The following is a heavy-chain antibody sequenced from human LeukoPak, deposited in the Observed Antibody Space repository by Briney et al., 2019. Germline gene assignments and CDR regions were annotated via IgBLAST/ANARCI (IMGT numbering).Heavy chain of an antibody. Sequence: GGSLRLSCAASGFTFSDYYMSWIRQAPGKGLEWVSYISSSGSTIYYADSVKGRFTISRDNAKNSLYLQMNSLRAEDTAVYYCASRSGGIAAAGTSPYVIEYWGQGTLVTVSS. D-gene: IGHD6-13*01. CDR1: GFTFSDYY. J-gene: IGHJ4*02. CDR3: ASRSGGIAAAGTSPYVIEY. V-gene: IGHV3-11*01. CDR2: ISSSGSTI.